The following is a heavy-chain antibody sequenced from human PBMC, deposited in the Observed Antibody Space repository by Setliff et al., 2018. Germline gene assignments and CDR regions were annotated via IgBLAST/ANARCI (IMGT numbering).Heavy chain of an antibody. CDR2: INPISGGA. J-gene: IGHJ4*02. V-gene: IGHV1-2*02. Sequence: ASVKVSCKASGYIFAGYYMHWVRQTPGQGLEWMGWINPISGGANYAQKFQGRVTLTRDTSISTGYMELNSLRSDDTAVYYCSRLVRYCTTTTCQRASGAEFWGQGTLVTVSS. CDR1: GYIFAGYY. D-gene: IGHD2-8*01. CDR3: SRLVRYCTTTTCQRASGAEF.